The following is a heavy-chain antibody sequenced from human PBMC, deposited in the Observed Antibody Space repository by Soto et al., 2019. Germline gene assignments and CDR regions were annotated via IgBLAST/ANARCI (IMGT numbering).Heavy chain of an antibody. CDR2: INAGNGNT. CDR3: ARGIVGALNQYFQH. V-gene: IGHV1-3*01. Sequence: ASVKVSCKASGYPFTSYAMHWVRQAPGQRLEWMGWINAGNGNTKYSQKFQGRVTITRDTSASTAYMELSSLRSEDTAVYYCARGIVGALNQYFQHWGQGTLVTVSS. D-gene: IGHD1-26*01. J-gene: IGHJ1*01. CDR1: GYPFTSYA.